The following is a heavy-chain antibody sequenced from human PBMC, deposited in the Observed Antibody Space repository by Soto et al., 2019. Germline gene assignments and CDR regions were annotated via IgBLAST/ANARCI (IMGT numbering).Heavy chain of an antibody. CDR2: ISAYNGNT. CDR1: GYTFTSYV. Sequence: ASVKVSCKASGYTFTSYVISWVRQAPGQGLEWMGWISAYNGNTNYAQKLQGRVTMTTDTSTSTAYMELRSLRSDDTAVYYCARYVNSGGWSHFDXWGQGTLVTVSS. CDR3: ARYVNSGGWSHFDX. V-gene: IGHV1-18*01. D-gene: IGHD2-15*01. J-gene: IGHJ4*02.